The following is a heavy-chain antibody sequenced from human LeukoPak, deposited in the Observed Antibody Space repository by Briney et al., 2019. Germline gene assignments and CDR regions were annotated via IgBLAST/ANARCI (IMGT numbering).Heavy chain of an antibody. Sequence: GGSLRLSCAASGFTFSSHAMSWVRQAPGKGLEWVSAISGSSGRTYYADSVKGRFTISRDNSKNTLYLQMNSLRAEDTAVYYCAKGPLTEVAGTTWDYWGQGTPVTVSS. CDR1: GFTFSSHA. J-gene: IGHJ4*02. V-gene: IGHV3-23*01. CDR3: AKGPLTEVAGTTWDY. CDR2: ISGSSGRT. D-gene: IGHD6-19*01.